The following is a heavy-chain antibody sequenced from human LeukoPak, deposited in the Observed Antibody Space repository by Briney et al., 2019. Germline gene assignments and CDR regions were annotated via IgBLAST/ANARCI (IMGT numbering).Heavy chain of an antibody. Sequence: TSVKVSCTASGYTFSGYYMHWVREAPGQGLEWMGWINPNSGGTEYAQKFQGRVTMTRDTSISTAYMGLSRLRSDDTAVYYCASGDYYDSSGYLDQWGQGTPVTVSS. CDR2: INPNSGGT. V-gene: IGHV1-2*02. D-gene: IGHD3-22*01. J-gene: IGHJ4*02. CDR3: ASGDYYDSSGYLDQ. CDR1: GYTFSGYY.